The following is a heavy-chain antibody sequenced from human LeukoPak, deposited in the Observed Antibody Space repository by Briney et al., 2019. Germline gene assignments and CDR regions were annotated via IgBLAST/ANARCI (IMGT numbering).Heavy chain of an antibody. J-gene: IGHJ4*02. CDR2: IFYSGST. CDR1: GCSVSSGSYY. CDR3: VREAYKNYFDY. Sequence: PSETLSLTCTVSGCSVSSGSYYWTWIRQPPGKGLEWIGYIFYSGSTNYNPSLKSRVTISVDTSKNQFSLKLSSVTAADTAVYYCVREAYKNYFDYWGQGTLVTVSS. D-gene: IGHD5-24*01. V-gene: IGHV4-61*01.